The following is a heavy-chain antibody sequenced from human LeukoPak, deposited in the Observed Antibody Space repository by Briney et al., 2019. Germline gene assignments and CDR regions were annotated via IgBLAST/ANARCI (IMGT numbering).Heavy chain of an antibody. J-gene: IGHJ3*02. Sequence: PGGSLRLSCTACGFTFGDYAMSWFRQAPGKGLEWVGFIRSKAYCGTTEYAASVKGRFTISRDDSKSSAYLQMNSLKTEDTAVYYCTRGVRQWLAKYAFDIWGQGTMVTVSS. CDR1: GFTFGDYA. D-gene: IGHD6-19*01. V-gene: IGHV3-49*03. CDR3: TRGVRQWLAKYAFDI. CDR2: IRSKAYCGTT.